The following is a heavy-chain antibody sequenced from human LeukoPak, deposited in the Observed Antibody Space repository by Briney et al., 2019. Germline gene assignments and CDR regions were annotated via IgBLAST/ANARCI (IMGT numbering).Heavy chain of an antibody. V-gene: IGHV4-61*02. J-gene: IGHJ3*02. CDR2: IYTSGST. CDR3: ARDLGGVSFGESYAFDI. Sequence: SETLSLTCTVSGGSISSGSYYWSWIRQPAGKGLEWIGRIYTSGSTNYNPSLKSRVTISVDTSKNQFSLKLSSVTAADTAVYYCARDLGGVSFGESYAFDIWGQGTMVTVSS. CDR1: GGSISSGSYY. D-gene: IGHD3-10*01.